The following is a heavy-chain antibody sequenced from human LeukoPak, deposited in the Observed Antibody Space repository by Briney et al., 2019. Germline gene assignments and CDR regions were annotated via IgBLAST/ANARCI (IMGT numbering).Heavy chain of an antibody. CDR2: ISSSSSYT. J-gene: IGHJ4*02. CDR3: AKEPGEGGSAFDY. D-gene: IGHD3-16*01. V-gene: IGHV3-21*01. CDR1: GFTFSSYS. Sequence: PGGSLRLSCAASGFTFSSYSMNWVRQAPGKGLEWVSSISSSSSYTYYADSVKGRFTISRDNSKKTVYLQMSSLTIEDTAVYYCAKEPGEGGSAFDYWGQGTLVTVYS.